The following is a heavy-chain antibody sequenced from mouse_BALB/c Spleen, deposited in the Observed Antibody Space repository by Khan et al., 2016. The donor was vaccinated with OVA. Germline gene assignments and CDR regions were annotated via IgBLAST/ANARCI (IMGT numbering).Heavy chain of an antibody. CDR2: IGPGSSNA. Sequence: DLVKPGASVKLSCKASGYTFTSYWINWIKQRPGQGLEWLGRIGPGSSNAYYNDMFKGKATLTVDTSSNTAYIQLSSLSSEDSAVYFCARENYYGRGCYAMDYWGQGASVTVSA. CDR3: ARENYYGRGCYAMDY. J-gene: IGHJ4*01. D-gene: IGHD1-1*01. V-gene: IGHV1S41*01. CDR1: GYTFTSYW.